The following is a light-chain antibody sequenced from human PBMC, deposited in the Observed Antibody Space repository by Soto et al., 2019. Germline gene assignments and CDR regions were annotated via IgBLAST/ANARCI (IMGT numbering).Light chain of an antibody. CDR3: QQSYTTASIT. J-gene: IGKJ5*01. CDR1: QRISRN. CDR2: AAS. V-gene: IGKV1-39*01. Sequence: DIQMTQSPSSLSASVGDRVTITCRASQRISRNLHWYQHKPGKAHKPLIYAASSLQNGVPSRFSSCRDATEITLSISSLQPQDFGTYYCQQSYTTASITFGQGTRLEI.